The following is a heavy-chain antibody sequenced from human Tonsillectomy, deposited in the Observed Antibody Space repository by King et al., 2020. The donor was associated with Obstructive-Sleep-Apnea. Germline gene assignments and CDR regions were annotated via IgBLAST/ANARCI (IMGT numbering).Heavy chain of an antibody. CDR1: GYTFTGYY. CDR2: INPNSGGT. D-gene: IGHD2-21*02. Sequence: VQLVQSGAEVKKPGASVKVSCKAAGYTFTGYYMHWVRQAPGQGLEWMGWINPNSGGTNYEQKFQGWVTMTRDTSISTAYMELRRLGSDDTAVYYCARGDDFDYWGQGTLVTVSS. V-gene: IGHV1-2*04. J-gene: IGHJ4*02. CDR3: ARGDDFDY.